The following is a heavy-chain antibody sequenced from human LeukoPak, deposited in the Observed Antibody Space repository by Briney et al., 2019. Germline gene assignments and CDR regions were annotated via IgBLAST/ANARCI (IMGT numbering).Heavy chain of an antibody. CDR1: GFTFSSYS. CDR3: ARIDIVVVPATGSFDY. J-gene: IGHJ4*02. D-gene: IGHD2-2*01. CDR2: ISSSSSTI. V-gene: IGHV3-48*01. Sequence: AGGSLRLSCAASGFTFSSYSMNWVRQAPGKGLEWVSYISSSSSTIYYADSVKGRFTISRDNAKNSLYLQMNSLRAEDTAVYYCARIDIVVVPATGSFDYWGQGTLVTVSS.